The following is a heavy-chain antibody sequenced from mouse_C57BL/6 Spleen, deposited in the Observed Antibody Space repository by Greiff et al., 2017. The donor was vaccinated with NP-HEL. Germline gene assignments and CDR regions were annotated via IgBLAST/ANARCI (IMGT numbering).Heavy chain of an antibody. J-gene: IGHJ4*01. V-gene: IGHV1-80*01. D-gene: IGHD1-1*01. CDR2: IYPGDGDT. CDR1: GFAFSSYW. Sequence: VQLQQSGAELVKPGASVKISCKASGFAFSSYWMNWVKQRPGKGLEWIGQIYPGDGDTNYNGKFKGKATLTADTSSSTAYMQLSSLTSDDSAVYFYAGWGTYFLQRGYAMDDWGQGTSVTVSS. CDR3: AGWGTYFLQRGYAMDD.